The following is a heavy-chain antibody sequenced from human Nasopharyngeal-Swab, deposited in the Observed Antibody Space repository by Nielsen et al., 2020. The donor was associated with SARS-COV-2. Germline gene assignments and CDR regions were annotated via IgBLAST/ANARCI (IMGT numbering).Heavy chain of an antibody. CDR3: ARQDVVVPAAKSKKYYMDV. V-gene: IGHV1-69*13. CDR1: GGTFSSYA. CDR2: IIPIFGTA. D-gene: IGHD2-2*01. Sequence: SAKVSCKASGGTFSSYAISWVRQAPGQGLEWTGGIIPIFGTANYAQKFQGRVTITADESTSTAYMELSSLRSEDTAVYYCARQDVVVPAAKSKKYYMDVWGKGTTVTVSS. J-gene: IGHJ6*03.